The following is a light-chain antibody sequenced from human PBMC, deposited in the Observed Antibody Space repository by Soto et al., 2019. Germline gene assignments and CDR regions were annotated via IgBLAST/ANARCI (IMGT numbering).Light chain of an antibody. CDR1: SSDVGGYNY. Sequence: QSVLTQPAPVSGSPGQSITISCTGTSSDVGGYNYVSWYQQHPGKAPKLMIYDVSNRPSGASNRFSGSKSGNTASQTISGLQAEDEADYYCSSYTSSSNYVFGTGTKVTVL. V-gene: IGLV2-14*01. J-gene: IGLJ1*01. CDR3: SSYTSSSNYV. CDR2: DVS.